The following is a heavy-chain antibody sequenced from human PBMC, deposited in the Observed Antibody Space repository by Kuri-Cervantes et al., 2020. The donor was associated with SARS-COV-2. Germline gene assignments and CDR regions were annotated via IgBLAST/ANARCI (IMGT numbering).Heavy chain of an antibody. Sequence: GESLKISCAASGFSLSDYYIHWVRQLPGKGLVWVSRINIDGRKIVYADSVKGRFSISRDTAKNTIYLDMSSLRAEDTAVYYCARDFETITILSGAFDIWGQGTMVTVSS. CDR2: INIDGRKI. J-gene: IGHJ3*02. CDR1: GFSLSDYY. CDR3: ARDFETITILSGAFDI. V-gene: IGHV3-74*01. D-gene: IGHD3-3*01.